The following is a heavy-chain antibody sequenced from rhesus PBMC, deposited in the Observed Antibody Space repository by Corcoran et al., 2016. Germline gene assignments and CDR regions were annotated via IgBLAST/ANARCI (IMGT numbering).Heavy chain of an antibody. V-gene: IGHV3-201*01. Sequence: EVQLVESGGGVVQPGGSLRLSCAASGFTFDDYAMHWVRKAPGKVLEWVSGISWSGGSTYYADSVKCQFTISRDNAKNSLYLQMGSLRAEDTALYYCARDLEGLADYWGQGVLVTVSS. CDR2: ISWSGGST. CDR1: GFTFDDYA. J-gene: IGHJ4*01. CDR3: ARDLEGLADY.